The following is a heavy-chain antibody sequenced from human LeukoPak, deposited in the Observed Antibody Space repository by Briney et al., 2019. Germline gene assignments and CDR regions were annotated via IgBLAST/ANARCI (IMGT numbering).Heavy chain of an antibody. CDR1: GYSISSSYY. CDR3: ARGVLRGYSYGYSPYYMDV. D-gene: IGHD5-18*01. Sequence: PSETLSLTCTVSGYSISSSYYWGWIRQPPGKGLEWIGSIYYSGSTYYNPSLKSRVTISVDTSKNQFSLKLSSVTAADTAVYYCARGVLRGYSYGYSPYYMDVWGKGTTVTISS. CDR2: IYYSGST. J-gene: IGHJ6*03. V-gene: IGHV4-38-2*02.